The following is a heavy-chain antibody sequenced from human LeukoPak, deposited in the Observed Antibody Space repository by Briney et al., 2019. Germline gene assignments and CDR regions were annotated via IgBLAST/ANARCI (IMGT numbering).Heavy chain of an antibody. CDR3: ARCGYSYGYWYYYYGMDV. Sequence: PSETLSLTCTVSGGSISSYYWSWIRQPPGKGLEWIGYIYYSGSTNYNPSLKSRVTISVDTSKNQFSLKLSSVTAADTAVYYCARCGYSYGYWYYYYGMDVWGQGTTATVSS. V-gene: IGHV4-59*12. CDR2: IYYSGST. J-gene: IGHJ6*02. D-gene: IGHD5-18*01. CDR1: GGSISSYY.